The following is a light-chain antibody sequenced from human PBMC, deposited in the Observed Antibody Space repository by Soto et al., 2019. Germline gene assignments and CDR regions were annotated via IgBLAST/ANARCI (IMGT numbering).Light chain of an antibody. CDR2: ENN. CDR3: GTWDGSLNVYV. V-gene: IGLV1-51*02. Sequence: QSVLTQPPSVSAAPGQKVTISCSGSSSNIGNKYVSWYQQLPGTAPKLLIYENNKRPSGIPDRFSGSKSGTSATLGITGLQTGDEADYYCGTWDGSLNVYVFGTGTKLTVL. CDR1: SSNIGNKY. J-gene: IGLJ1*01.